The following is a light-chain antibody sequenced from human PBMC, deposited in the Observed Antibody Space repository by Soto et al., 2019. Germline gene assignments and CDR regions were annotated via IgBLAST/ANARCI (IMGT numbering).Light chain of an antibody. J-gene: IGKJ1*01. CDR1: QSISNW. CDR3: QQYTSYSRT. V-gene: IGKV1-5*03. CDR2: KAS. Sequence: DIQMTQSPSTLSASVGDRVIITCRASQSISNWLAWYQQKPGKAPKLLMYKASSLQSGVPSRFSGSGSGTEFTLTISSLQPDDFATYYCQQYTSYSRTFGQGTKVEI.